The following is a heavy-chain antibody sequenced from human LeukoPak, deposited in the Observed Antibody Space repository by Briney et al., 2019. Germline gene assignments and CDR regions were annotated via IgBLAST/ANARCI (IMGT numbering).Heavy chain of an antibody. V-gene: IGHV4-39*01. Sequence: PSETLSLTCTVSGGSISSSSYYWGWIRQPPGKGLEWIGIIYYSGSKFYYNPSLESRVTISVDASKNQFSLRLSSVTAADTAVYYCARRSDTSMGFFDYWGQGTPVTVSS. CDR3: ARRSDTSMGFFDY. CDR1: GGSISSSSYY. J-gene: IGHJ4*02. D-gene: IGHD5-18*01. CDR2: IYYSGSKF.